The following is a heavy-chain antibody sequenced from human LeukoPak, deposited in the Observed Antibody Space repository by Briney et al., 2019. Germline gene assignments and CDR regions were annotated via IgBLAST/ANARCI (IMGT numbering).Heavy chain of an antibody. CDR1: GFTFSSYA. CDR2: ISGSGGDT. D-gene: IGHD6-13*01. CDR3: ARRVYTGTWSAFDY. J-gene: IGHJ4*02. V-gene: IGHV3-23*01. Sequence: GGSLRLSCAASGFTFSSYAMNWVRQAPGKGLEWVSAISGSGGDTYYADSVKGRFTISRDNSKNTLSLQMNSLRAEDTAQYYCARRVYTGTWSAFDYWGQGTLVTVSS.